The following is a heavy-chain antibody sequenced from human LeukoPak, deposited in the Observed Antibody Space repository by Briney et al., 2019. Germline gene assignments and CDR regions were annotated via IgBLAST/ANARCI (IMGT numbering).Heavy chain of an antibody. CDR2: IRYDGTNK. CDR3: AKDLWYFDNTGYRYSFDY. Sequence: KSGGSLRLSCAASGFTFSSCGMHWVRQAPGKGLEGVAFIRYDGTNKYYADSVKGRFTISRETSKNTLYLQMNSLRAEDTAVFYCAKDLWYFDNTGYRYSFDYWGQGTLVTVSS. D-gene: IGHD3-22*01. V-gene: IGHV3-30*02. J-gene: IGHJ4*02. CDR1: GFTFSSCG.